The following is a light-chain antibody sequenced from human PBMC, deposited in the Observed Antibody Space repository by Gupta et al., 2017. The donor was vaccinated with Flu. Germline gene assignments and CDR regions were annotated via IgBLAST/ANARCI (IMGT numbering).Light chain of an antibody. CDR2: YRN. Sequence: ALGKTVRITCKGDSIRSNYPSWYQQKPGQGPILVIYYRNSRPSGIPDRFSCSSSGDIASLTITATQAEDEADYDCNSRSGDHWFFGGGTKLTVL. J-gene: IGLJ3*02. CDR3: NSRSGDHWF. CDR1: SIRSNY. V-gene: IGLV3-19*01.